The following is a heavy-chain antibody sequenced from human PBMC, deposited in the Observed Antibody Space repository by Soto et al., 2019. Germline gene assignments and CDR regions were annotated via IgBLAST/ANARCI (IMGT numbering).Heavy chain of an antibody. V-gene: IGHV4-59*01. Sequence: SETLSLTCTFSGGSISSYYWSWIRQPPGKGLEWIGYIYYSGSTNYNPSLKSRVTISVDTSKNQFSLKLSSVTAADTAVYYCARVRTVWLYYYDSSGYYPQDFDYWGQGTLVTVSS. CDR3: ARVRTVWLYYYDSSGYYPQDFDY. J-gene: IGHJ4*02. CDR1: GGSISSYY. D-gene: IGHD3-22*01. CDR2: IYYSGST.